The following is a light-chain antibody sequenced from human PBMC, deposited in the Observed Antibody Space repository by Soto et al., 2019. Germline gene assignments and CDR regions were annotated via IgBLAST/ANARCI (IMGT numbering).Light chain of an antibody. CDR1: QSVSSSD. CDR2: GAS. Sequence: EIVLTQSPGTLSLSPGERATLSCRAGQSVSSSDLAWYQQKPGQAPRLLIYGASSRATGIPDRFSGSGSGTDFTLTISRLEPEDFAVYYCQQYGSSPLTFGGGTKVEIK. J-gene: IGKJ4*01. V-gene: IGKV3-20*01. CDR3: QQYGSSPLT.